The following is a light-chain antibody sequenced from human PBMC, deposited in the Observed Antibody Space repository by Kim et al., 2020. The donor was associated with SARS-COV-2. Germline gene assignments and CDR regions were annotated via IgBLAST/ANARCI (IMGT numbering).Light chain of an antibody. CDR1: QGISSY. J-gene: IGKJ1*01. Sequence: ASTGDRVTITWRASQGISSYLAWYQQKPGKAPKLLIYAASTLQSGGPSRFSGSGSGTDFTLTISCLQSEDFATYYCQQYYSYPPAFGQGTKVDIK. V-gene: IGKV1-8*01. CDR3: QQYYSYPPA. CDR2: AAS.